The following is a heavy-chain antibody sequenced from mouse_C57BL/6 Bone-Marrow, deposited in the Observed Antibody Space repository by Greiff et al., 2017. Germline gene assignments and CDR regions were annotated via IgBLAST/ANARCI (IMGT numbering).Heavy chain of an antibody. V-gene: IGHV1-69*01. D-gene: IGHD2-2*01. Sequence: QVQLQQPGAELVMPGASVKLSCKASGYTFTSYWMHWVTQRPGQGLEWIGEIDPSDSYTNYNQKFKGKSTLTVDKSSSTAYMQLSSLTSEDSAVYYCARRWLRNAMDYWGQGNSVTVSS. CDR2: IDPSDSYT. CDR3: ARRWLRNAMDY. CDR1: GYTFTSYW. J-gene: IGHJ4*01.